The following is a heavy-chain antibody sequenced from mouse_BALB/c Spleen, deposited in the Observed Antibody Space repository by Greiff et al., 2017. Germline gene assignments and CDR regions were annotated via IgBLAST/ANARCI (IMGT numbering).Heavy chain of an antibody. CDR2: INPGSGGT. J-gene: IGHJ4*01. V-gene: IGHV1-54*01. CDR3: ARSVYDYGAMDY. CDR1: GYAFTNYL. D-gene: IGHD2-4*01. Sequence: VQLQQSGAELVRPGTSVKVSCKASGYAFTNYLIEWVKQRPGQGLEWIGVINPGSGGTNYNEKFKGKATLTADKSSSTAYMQLSSLTSDDSAVYFCARSVYDYGAMDYWGQGTSVTVSS.